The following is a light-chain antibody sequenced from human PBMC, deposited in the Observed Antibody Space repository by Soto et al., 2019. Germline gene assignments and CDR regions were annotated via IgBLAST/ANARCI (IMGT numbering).Light chain of an antibody. J-gene: IGKJ4*01. Sequence: EIVLTQSPAALSVSPGESVTLSCRASQGIGSTLAWYQQKPGQTPRLLIYDSSTRAIGIPTRFSGSRSGTEFTLTINGLQSEDFAVYYCQRYNNWPLTFGGGTKVEIK. CDR2: DSS. CDR3: QRYNNWPLT. CDR1: QGIGST. V-gene: IGKV3-15*01.